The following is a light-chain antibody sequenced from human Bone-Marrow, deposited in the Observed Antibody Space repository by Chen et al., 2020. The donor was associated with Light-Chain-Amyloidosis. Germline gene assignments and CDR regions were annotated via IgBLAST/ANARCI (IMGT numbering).Light chain of an antibody. Sequence: SYVLTQPSSVSVAPGQTATIACGGNNLGSTRVHWYQQTPGQAPLLVVYDDSDLPSGIPERLSGSNSGNTATLTSSRGEAGDEADDYCQVWDRSSDRPVFGGGTKLTVL. CDR3: QVWDRSSDRPV. J-gene: IGLJ3*02. CDR1: NLGSTR. CDR2: DDS. V-gene: IGLV3-21*02.